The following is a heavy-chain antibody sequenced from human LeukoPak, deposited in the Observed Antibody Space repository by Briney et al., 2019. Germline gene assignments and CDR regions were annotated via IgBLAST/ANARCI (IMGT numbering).Heavy chain of an antibody. CDR3: ARGGYCSGGSCYLDY. Sequence: GGSQRLSCAASGFTFSNYGMHWVRQAPGKGLEWVAFIRYDGSNKYYADSVKGRFTISRDNSKNTLYLQMNSLRAEDTAVYYCARGGYCSGGSCYLDYWGQGTLVTVSS. CDR2: IRYDGSNK. D-gene: IGHD2-15*01. J-gene: IGHJ4*02. CDR1: GFTFSNYG. V-gene: IGHV3-30*02.